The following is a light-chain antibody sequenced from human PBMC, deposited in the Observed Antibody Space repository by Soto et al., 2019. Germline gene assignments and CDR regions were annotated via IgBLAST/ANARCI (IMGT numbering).Light chain of an antibody. V-gene: IGKV1-5*01. J-gene: IGKJ1*01. CDR1: QSISSW. CDR3: QQYNSYSAA. Sequence: DIQMTQSPSTLSASVGDRVTITCGASQSISSWFAWYQQKPGKAPKLLIYDASSLESGVPSRFRGSGSGTEFTLTISSLQPDDFATYYCQQYNSYSAAFGQGTQVDIK. CDR2: DAS.